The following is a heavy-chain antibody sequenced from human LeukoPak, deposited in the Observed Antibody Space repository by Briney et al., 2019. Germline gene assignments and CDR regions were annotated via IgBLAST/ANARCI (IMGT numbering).Heavy chain of an antibody. CDR1: GGSISSYY. CDR2: IYYSGST. D-gene: IGHD2-2*01. J-gene: IGHJ3*02. CDR3: ARTLVVPAAVDAFDI. Sequence: SETLSLTCTVSGGSISSYYWSWIRQPPGKGLEWIGYIYYSGSTNYNPSLKSRVTISVDTSKNQFSLKLSSVTAADTAVYYCARTLVVPAAVDAFDIWGQGTMVTVSS. V-gene: IGHV4-59*01.